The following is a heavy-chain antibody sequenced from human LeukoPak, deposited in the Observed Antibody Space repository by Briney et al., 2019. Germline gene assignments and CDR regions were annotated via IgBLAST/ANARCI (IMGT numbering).Heavy chain of an antibody. CDR3: APWELVRGYFDY. J-gene: IGHJ4*02. Sequence: SETLSLTCTVSGGSISSGGYYWSWIRQHPGKGLEWIGYIYYSGSTYYNPSLKSRVTISVDTSKNQFSLKLSSVTAADTAVYYCAPWELVRGYFDYWGQGTMVTVSS. D-gene: IGHD1-26*01. CDR2: IYYSGST. CDR1: GGSISSGGYY. V-gene: IGHV4-31*03.